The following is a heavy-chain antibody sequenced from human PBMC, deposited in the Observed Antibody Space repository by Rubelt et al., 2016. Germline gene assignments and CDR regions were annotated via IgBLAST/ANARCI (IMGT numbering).Heavy chain of an antibody. CDR3: ARGITMIVPDAFDI. J-gene: IGHJ3*02. Sequence: AQKFQGRVTMTRDTSISTAYMELSRLRSDDTAVYYCARGITMIVPDAFDIWGQGTMVTVSS. V-gene: IGHV1-2*02. D-gene: IGHD3-22*01.